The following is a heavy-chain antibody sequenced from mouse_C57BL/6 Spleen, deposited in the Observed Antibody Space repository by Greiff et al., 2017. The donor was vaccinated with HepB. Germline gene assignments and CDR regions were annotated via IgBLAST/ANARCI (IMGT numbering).Heavy chain of an antibody. CDR3: ARGTGTDYFDY. V-gene: IGHV1-81*01. Sequence: QVQLKESGAELARPGASVKLSCKASGYTFTSYGISWVKQRTGQGLEWIGEIYPRSGNTYYNEKFKGKATLTADKSSSTAYMELRSLTSEDSAVYFCARGTGTDYFDYWGQGTTLTVSS. J-gene: IGHJ2*01. CDR2: IYPRSGNT. CDR1: GYTFTSYG. D-gene: IGHD4-1*01.